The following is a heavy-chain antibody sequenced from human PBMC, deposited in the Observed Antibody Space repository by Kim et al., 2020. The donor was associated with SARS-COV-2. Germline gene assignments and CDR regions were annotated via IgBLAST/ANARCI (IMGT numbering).Heavy chain of an antibody. D-gene: IGHD3-9*01. V-gene: IGHV3-11*06. Sequence: SVKGRFTISRDNAKNSLYLQMNSLRAEDTAVYYCAREHLTGYWGMNGMDVWGQGTTVTVSS. J-gene: IGHJ6*02. CDR3: AREHLTGYWGMNGMDV.